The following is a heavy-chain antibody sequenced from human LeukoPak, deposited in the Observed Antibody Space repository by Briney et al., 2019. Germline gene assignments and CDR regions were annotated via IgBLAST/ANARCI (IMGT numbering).Heavy chain of an antibody. CDR3: ARGHDTSGDYHLTYFDY. V-gene: IGHV3-53*01. D-gene: IGHD3-22*01. CDR1: GFTIRNKY. CDR2: LYGNGST. Sequence: PGGSLRLSCAVSGFTIRNKYMSWVRQAPGKGLEWVSILYGNGSTYYADSVKGRFTISRDTSKNTLDLQMDSLRADDTGVYYCARGHDTSGDYHLTYFDYWGQGTLVTVSS. J-gene: IGHJ4*02.